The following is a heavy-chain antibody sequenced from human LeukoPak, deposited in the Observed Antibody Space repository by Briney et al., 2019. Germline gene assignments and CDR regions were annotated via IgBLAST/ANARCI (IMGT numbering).Heavy chain of an antibody. Sequence: GGSLRLSCAASGFAFSSYQMNWVRQAPGKGLEWVSQISSDGDTIYADSVKGRFTISRDNAKNSLYLQMNSLRAEDTAAYYCATRVEIRGQGTLVIVSS. CDR2: ISSDGDTI. J-gene: IGHJ4*02. CDR3: ATRVEI. CDR1: GFAFSSYQ. V-gene: IGHV3-48*03. D-gene: IGHD5-24*01.